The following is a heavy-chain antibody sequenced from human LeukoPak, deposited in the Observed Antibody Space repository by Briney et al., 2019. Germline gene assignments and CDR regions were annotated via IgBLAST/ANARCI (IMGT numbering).Heavy chain of an antibody. D-gene: IGHD3-22*01. J-gene: IGHJ4*02. CDR3: ARSLKTAYDSSGYYWFPIDYYFDY. CDR1: GYTFTSYY. V-gene: IGHV1-2*02. CDR2: RNPDSGST. Sequence: SVKLSCKASGYTFTSYYMHLVRQAPGQGLEWMGWRNPDSGSTNYAQKFQGRVTMTRDTSIITAYIELSRLRADDTAVYYCARSLKTAYDSSGYYWFPIDYYFDYWGQGTLVTVSS.